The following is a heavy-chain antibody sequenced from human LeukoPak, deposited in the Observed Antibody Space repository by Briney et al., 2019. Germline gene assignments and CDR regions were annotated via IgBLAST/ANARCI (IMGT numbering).Heavy chain of an antibody. CDR1: GFTFDDYG. J-gene: IGHJ2*01. CDR3: ARDHKSDPYWHFDL. CDR2: INWNGGST. D-gene: IGHD2-21*02. Sequence: GGSLRLSCAASGFTFDDYGMSWVRQAPGKGLEWVSGINWNGGSTGYADSVKGPFTISRDNAKNSLYLQMNSLRAEDTALYHCARDHKSDPYWHFDLWGRGTLVTVSS. V-gene: IGHV3-20*01.